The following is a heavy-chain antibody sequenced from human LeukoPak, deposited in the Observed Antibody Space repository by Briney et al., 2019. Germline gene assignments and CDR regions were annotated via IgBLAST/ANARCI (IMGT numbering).Heavy chain of an antibody. CDR1: GYTFTSYD. V-gene: IGHV1-8*01. Sequence: ASVKVSCKASGYTFTSYDINWVRQATGQGLEWMGWMNPNSGNTGYAQKFQGRVTMTRNTSISTAYMELSSLRSEDTAVYYCARAPKKYSSSSVEDWFDPWGQGTLVTVSS. CDR2: MNPNSGNT. D-gene: IGHD6-13*01. CDR3: ARAPKKYSSSSVEDWFDP. J-gene: IGHJ5*02.